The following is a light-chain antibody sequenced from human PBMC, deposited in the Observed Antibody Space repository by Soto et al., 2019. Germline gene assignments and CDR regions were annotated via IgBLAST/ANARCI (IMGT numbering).Light chain of an antibody. Sequence: QSSLPTRPSVAVSPGHSVTISCTGSSSNIGAGYDVHWYQQLPGTAPKLLIYGNSNRPSGVPDRFSGSKSGTSASLAITGLQAEDEADYYCQSYDSSLSGYVFGTGTKVTVL. V-gene: IGLV1-40*01. J-gene: IGLJ1*01. CDR1: SSNIGAGYD. CDR3: QSYDSSLSGYV. CDR2: GNS.